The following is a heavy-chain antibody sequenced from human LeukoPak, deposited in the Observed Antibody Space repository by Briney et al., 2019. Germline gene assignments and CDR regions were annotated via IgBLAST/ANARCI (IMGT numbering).Heavy chain of an antibody. J-gene: IGHJ3*02. Sequence: GGSLRLSCAASGFTFSSYAMSWVRQAPGKGLEWVSAISGSGGNTYYADSVKGRFTISRDNSKNTLYLQMNSLRAEDTAVYFCAKPQSWFGEGGHGYDVFDIWGQGTMVTVSS. CDR3: AKPQSWFGEGGHGYDVFDI. CDR2: ISGSGGNT. V-gene: IGHV3-23*01. CDR1: GFTFSSYA. D-gene: IGHD3-10*01.